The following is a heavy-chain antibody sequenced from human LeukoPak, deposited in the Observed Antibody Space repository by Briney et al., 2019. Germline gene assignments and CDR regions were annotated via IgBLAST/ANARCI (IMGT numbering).Heavy chain of an antibody. D-gene: IGHD1-1*01. V-gene: IGHV3-30-3*01. J-gene: IGHJ4*02. CDR3: ARGFEWNLNYYFDC. CDR2: MSYDGINT. CDR1: GFTFSVYT. Sequence: GGSLRLSCAASGFTFSVYTMHWVRQAPGKGLEWVAVMSYDGINTYYADSVRGRFTISRDDFQNTLFLQINTLRPEDTAVYFCARGFEWNLNYYFDCWGQGALVTVSS.